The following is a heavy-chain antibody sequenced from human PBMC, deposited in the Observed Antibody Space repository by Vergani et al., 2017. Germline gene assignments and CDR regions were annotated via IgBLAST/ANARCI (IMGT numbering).Heavy chain of an antibody. Sequence: EVQLLESGGGLVQPGGSLRLSCAASGFPFSSYEMNWARQAPGKWREWVSYISSSGSTIYYADSVKGRVTISRDNAKNSLYLQMNSLRAEDTAVYYCARGATYYDFWSGYSTYNGFDPWGQGTLVTVAS. J-gene: IGHJ5*02. CDR1: GFPFSSYE. CDR2: ISSSGSTI. CDR3: ARGATYYDFWSGYSTYNGFDP. D-gene: IGHD3-3*01. V-gene: IGHV3-48*03.